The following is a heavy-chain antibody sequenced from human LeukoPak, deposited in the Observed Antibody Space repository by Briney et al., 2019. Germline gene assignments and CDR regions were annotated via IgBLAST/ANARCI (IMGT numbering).Heavy chain of an antibody. D-gene: IGHD2-21*02. CDR1: GFTFSTYA. CDR3: ARDRSKVTAYDDALDI. CDR2: ISDIGTTT. Sequence: PGGSLRLSCAASGFTFSTYAMNWLRQAPGKGLEWVSYISDIGTTTHYADSVKGRFTIFRDNAKNSVYLLMDSLMAEDTAIYYCARDRSKVTAYDDALDIWGQGTMVTVSS. J-gene: IGHJ3*02. V-gene: IGHV3-48*03.